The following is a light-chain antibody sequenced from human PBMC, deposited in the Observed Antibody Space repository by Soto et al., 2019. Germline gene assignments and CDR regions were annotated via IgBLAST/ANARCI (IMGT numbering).Light chain of an antibody. V-gene: IGKV3-20*01. J-gene: IGKJ1*01. CDR2: GTS. CDR3: QQYSDSAWT. Sequence: EIVLTQSPGTLSLSPGERATLSCRASQSVSSSYLAWYQQKPGQAPRLLIFGTSHRATDIPDRFSASGSESDFTLTITSLEPEDFAVYYCQQYSDSAWTFGQGTRVEIK. CDR1: QSVSSSY.